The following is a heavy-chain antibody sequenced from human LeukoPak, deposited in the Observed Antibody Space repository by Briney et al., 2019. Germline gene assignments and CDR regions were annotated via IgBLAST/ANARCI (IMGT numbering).Heavy chain of an antibody. CDR3: ASGRFRDSSSPSDY. CDR1: GGTFSSHT. V-gene: IGHV1-69*02. CDR2: IIPILGIA. J-gene: IGHJ4*02. Sequence: SVKGSCKASGGTFSSHTISWVGQAPGQRLEWMGRIIPILGIANYAQKFQGRVTITADKSTSTAYMELSSLRSEDTAVYYCASGRFRDSSSPSDYWGQGTLVTVSS. D-gene: IGHD6-6*01.